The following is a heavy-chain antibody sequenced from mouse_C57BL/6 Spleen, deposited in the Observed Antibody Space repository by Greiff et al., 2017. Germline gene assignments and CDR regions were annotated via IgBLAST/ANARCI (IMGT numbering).Heavy chain of an antibody. Sequence: VQLQQSGPELVKPGASVKISCKASGYAFSSSWMNWVKQRPGKGLEWIGRIYPGDGDTNYNGKFKGKATLTADESSSTAYMQLSSLTSEDSAVYFCATGSSYLYYFDYWGQGTTLTVSS. CDR1: GYAFSSSW. D-gene: IGHD1-1*01. V-gene: IGHV1-82*01. J-gene: IGHJ2*01. CDR3: ATGSSYLYYFDY. CDR2: IYPGDGDT.